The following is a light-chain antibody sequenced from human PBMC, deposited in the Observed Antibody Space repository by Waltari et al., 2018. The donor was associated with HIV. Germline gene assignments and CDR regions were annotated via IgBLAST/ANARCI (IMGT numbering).Light chain of an antibody. CDR1: VLPKKY. V-gene: IGLV3-10*01. CDR3: YSTDSSSSRWV. Sequence: SDELTQPPSASVSPGQTARITCSGDVLPKKYAYWYQQKSDQAPVLVIYEDNKRPSVIPERFSGSSSGTMATLTINEAQVEDEADYYCYSTDSSSSRWVFGGGTKLTVL. CDR2: EDN. J-gene: IGLJ3*02.